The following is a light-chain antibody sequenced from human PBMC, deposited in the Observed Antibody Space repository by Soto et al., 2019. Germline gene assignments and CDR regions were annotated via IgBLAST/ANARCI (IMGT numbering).Light chain of an antibody. V-gene: IGKV3-20*01. CDR3: QQYGSSPWT. J-gene: IGKJ1*01. Sequence: EIVLTQSPCTLSWSPVERSTLSCRASQSVSSSYLAWYQQKPGQAPRLLIYGASSRATGIPDRLSGSGSGTDFTLTISRLEPEDFAVYYCQQYGSSPWTFGQGTKVDSK. CDR1: QSVSSSY. CDR2: GAS.